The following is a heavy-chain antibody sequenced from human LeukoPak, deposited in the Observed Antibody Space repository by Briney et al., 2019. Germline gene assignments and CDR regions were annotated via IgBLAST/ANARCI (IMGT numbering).Heavy chain of an antibody. V-gene: IGHV3-7*01. Sequence: GGSLRLSCAASGFTFSSYWMSWVRQAPGKGLEWVANIKQDGSEKYYVDSVKGRFTISRDNAKNSLYLQMNSLRAEDTAVYYCARYLGTSYYYYMDVWGQGTMVTVSS. CDR1: GFTFSSYW. CDR2: IKQDGSEK. J-gene: IGHJ6*03. D-gene: IGHD2-2*01. CDR3: ARYLGTSYYYYMDV.